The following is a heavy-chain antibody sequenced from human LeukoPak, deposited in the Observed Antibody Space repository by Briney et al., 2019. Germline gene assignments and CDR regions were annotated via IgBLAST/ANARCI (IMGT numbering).Heavy chain of an antibody. D-gene: IGHD6-19*01. V-gene: IGHV4-30-2*01. CDR1: GGSISSGGYS. Sequence: PSETLSLTCAVSGGSISSGGYSWSWIRQPPGKGLEWIGYIYLSGRTYYNPSLKSRVTISVDTSKNQFSLKLSSVTAADTAVYYCARGVAGTGKSAIVIPAPFDPWGQGTLVTVSS. CDR2: IYLSGRT. CDR3: ARGVAGTGKSAIVIPAPFDP. J-gene: IGHJ5*02.